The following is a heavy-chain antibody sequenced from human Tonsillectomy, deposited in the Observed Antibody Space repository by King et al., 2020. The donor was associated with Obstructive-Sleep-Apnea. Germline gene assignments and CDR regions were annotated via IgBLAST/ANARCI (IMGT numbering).Heavy chain of an antibody. CDR2: IYHSGST. V-gene: IGHV4-30-2*01. Sequence: LQLQESGSGLVKPSQTLSLTCAVSGGSISSGGYSWSWIRQPPGKGLEWIGYIYHSGSTYYNPSLKSRVTIPVDRSKKKFSLKLSPVTDADTAVYYCAGRNTDRVPVPIGNGMDVWGQGTTVTVSS. CDR3: AGRNTDRVPVPIGNGMDV. CDR1: GGSISSGGYS. J-gene: IGHJ6*02. D-gene: IGHD2-2*01.